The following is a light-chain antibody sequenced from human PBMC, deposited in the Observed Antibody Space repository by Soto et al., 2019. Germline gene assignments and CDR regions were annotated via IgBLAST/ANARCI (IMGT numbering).Light chain of an antibody. CDR3: QRRSNWPFT. CDR2: DTS. V-gene: IGKV3-11*01. J-gene: IGKJ3*01. Sequence: EIVLTQAPSTLSFSPGEIATLSSRASQTVTKYLAWSQQRPGQAPRLLIYDTSSRATGIPARFSGSGSGTDFTLTLSGLQAEDFAVYYCQRRSNWPFTFGPGTTVDFK. CDR1: QTVTKY.